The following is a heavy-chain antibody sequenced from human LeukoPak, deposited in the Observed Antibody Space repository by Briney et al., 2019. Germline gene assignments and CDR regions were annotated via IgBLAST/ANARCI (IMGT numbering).Heavy chain of an antibody. J-gene: IGHJ6*03. Sequence: ASVKVPCKSCGYTFTSYGISWVRQAPGQGLEWTGWISAYNGNTNYAQKFQGRVTMTRNTSISTAYMDLSSLRSEDTAVYYCARPNSVLRFLEWPKGGYYYYYMDVWGKGTTVTVSS. D-gene: IGHD3-3*01. V-gene: IGHV1-18*01. CDR2: ISAYNGNT. CDR3: ARPNSVLRFLEWPKGGYYYYYMDV. CDR1: GYTFTSYG.